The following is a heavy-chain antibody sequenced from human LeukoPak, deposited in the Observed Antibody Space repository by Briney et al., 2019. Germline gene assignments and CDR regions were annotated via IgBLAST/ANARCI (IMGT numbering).Heavy chain of an antibody. CDR2: IYYSGSS. J-gene: IGHJ2*01. CDR3: ARDSPMVRGLIGYFDL. Sequence: KPSETLSLTCTVSGVSISGYYWSWIRQPPGKRLEWIGYIYYSGSSNYNPSLKSRVTISVDTSKNQFALNLTSVTAADTAEYYCARDSPMVRGLIGYFDLWGRGTLVTVSS. V-gene: IGHV4-59*01. CDR1: GVSISGYY. D-gene: IGHD3-10*01.